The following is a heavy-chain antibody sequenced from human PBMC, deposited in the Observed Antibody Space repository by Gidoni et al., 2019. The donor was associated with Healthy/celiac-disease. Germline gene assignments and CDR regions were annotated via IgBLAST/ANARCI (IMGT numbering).Heavy chain of an antibody. CDR1: GGTFSSYT. J-gene: IGHJ6*02. CDR2: IIPILGIA. Sequence: QVQLVQSGAEVKKPGSSVKVSCKASGGTFSSYTISWVRQAPGQGLEWMGRIIPILGIANYAQKFQGRVAITADKSTSTAYMELSSLRSEDTAVYYCARATYYYGSGGRRVYYYGMDVWGQGTTVTVSS. D-gene: IGHD3-10*01. V-gene: IGHV1-69*02. CDR3: ARATYYYGSGGRRVYYYGMDV.